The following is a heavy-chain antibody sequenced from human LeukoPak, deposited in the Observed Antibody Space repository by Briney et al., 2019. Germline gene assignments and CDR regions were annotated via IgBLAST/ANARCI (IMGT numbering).Heavy chain of an antibody. CDR3: ARDRSTVTLDYYYHYGMDV. CDR2: NSVYNGDT. D-gene: IGHD4-17*01. J-gene: IGHJ6*02. CDR1: GYTFTSYG. V-gene: IGHV1-18*01. Sequence: ASVKVSCKASGYTFTSYGIGWVRQAPGQGLEWMGWNSVYNGDTNSAQRLQGRVTMTTDTSTSTAYMELRSLRSDDTAVYYCARDRSTVTLDYYYHYGMDVWGQGTTVTVSS.